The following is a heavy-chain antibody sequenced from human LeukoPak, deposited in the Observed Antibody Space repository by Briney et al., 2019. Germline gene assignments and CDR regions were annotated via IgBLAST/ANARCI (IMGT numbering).Heavy chain of an antibody. J-gene: IGHJ4*02. CDR2: SSSSSYI. V-gene: IGHV3-21*01. D-gene: IGHD2-15*01. CDR3: ARVVGGYCSGGSYSVDY. Sequence: PGGSLRLSCAASGFTFSSYSMNWVRQAPGKGLEWVSSSSSSSYIYYADSVKGRFTISRDNAKNSLYLQMNSLRAEDTAVYYCARVVGGYCSGGSYSVDYWGQGTLVTVSS. CDR1: GFTFSSYS.